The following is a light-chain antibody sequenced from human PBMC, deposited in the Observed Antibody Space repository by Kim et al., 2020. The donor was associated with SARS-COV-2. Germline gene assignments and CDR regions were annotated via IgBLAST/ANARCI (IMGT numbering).Light chain of an antibody. CDR1: QSVISSY. CDR2: GAS. CDR3: QQYGSSPLT. Sequence: APGERATLSCSASQSVISSYLAWYQQKPGQAPRLLIYGASSRATGIPDRFSGSGSGTDFTLTISRLEPEDFAVYYCQQYGSSPLTFGGGTKVDIK. J-gene: IGKJ4*01. V-gene: IGKV3-20*01.